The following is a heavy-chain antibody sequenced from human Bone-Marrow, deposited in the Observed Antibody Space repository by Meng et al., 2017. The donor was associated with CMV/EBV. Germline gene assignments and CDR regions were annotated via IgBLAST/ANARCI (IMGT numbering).Heavy chain of an antibody. CDR2: IRSKAYGGTT. V-gene: IGHV3-49*04. CDR1: GFTFGDYA. Sequence: GGSLRLSCTASGFTFGDYAMSWVRQAPGKGLEWVGFIRSKAYGGTTEYAASVKGRFTISRDDSKSIAYLQMNSLKTEDTAVYYCTRERFIVVVPAAIWSYYYYYGMDVWGQGTTVTVSS. CDR3: TRERFIVVVPAAIWSYYYYYGMDV. D-gene: IGHD2-2*02. J-gene: IGHJ6*02.